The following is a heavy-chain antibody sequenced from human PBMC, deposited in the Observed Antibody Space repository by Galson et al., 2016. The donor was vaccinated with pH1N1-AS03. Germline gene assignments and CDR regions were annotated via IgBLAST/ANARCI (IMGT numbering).Heavy chain of an antibody. CDR1: GFTFEHYA. CDR2: ISWHSTII. J-gene: IGHJ4*02. V-gene: IGHV3-9*01. D-gene: IGHD6-19*01. Sequence: SLRLSCAASGFTFEHYAMRWVRQAPGKGLEWVSGISWHSTIIDYADSVKGRFTISRDNAQNSLYLEMSSLRPEDTAGYFCAKDLLSGGWFTAADSWGQGTLVTVSS. CDR3: AKDLLSGGWFTAADS.